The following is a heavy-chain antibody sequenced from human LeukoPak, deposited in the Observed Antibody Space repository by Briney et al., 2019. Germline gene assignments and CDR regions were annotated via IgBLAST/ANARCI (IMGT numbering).Heavy chain of an antibody. V-gene: IGHV1-69*06. J-gene: IGHJ5*02. D-gene: IGHD1-1*01. CDR2: IIPNFGTA. Sequence: ASVTVSCKASGGTFSSYAISWVRQAPGQGLEWMGGIIPNFGTANYAQKFQGRVTITADKSTSTAYMELSSLRSEDTAVYYCARDEGFTTGTLFNWFDPWGQGTLVTVSS. CDR3: ARDEGFTTGTLFNWFDP. CDR1: GGTFSSYA.